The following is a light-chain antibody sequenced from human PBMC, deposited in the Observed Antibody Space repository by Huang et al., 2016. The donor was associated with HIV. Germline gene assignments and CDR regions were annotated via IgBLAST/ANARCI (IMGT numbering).Light chain of an antibody. CDR1: QSVSNY. Sequence: EIVMTQSPATLSVSPGERATLSCRASQSVSNYFAWYQQKPGQAPRLLIYDASTGATGIPARFSGSGSGTEFTLTISSLQSEDSAVYYCQQYNDWPLTFGGGTKVEIK. J-gene: IGKJ4*01. V-gene: IGKV3-15*01. CDR2: DAS. CDR3: QQYNDWPLT.